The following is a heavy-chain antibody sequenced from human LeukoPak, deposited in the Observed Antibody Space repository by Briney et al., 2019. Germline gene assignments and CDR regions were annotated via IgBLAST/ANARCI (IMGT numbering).Heavy chain of an antibody. CDR3: ARGPRKTSMVRGVIITADAFDI. Sequence: PSETLSLTCAVYGGSFSGYYWSWIRQPPGKGLEWIGEINHSGSTNYNPSLKSRVTISVDTSKNQFSLKLSPVTAADTAVYYCARGPRKTSMVRGVIITADAFDIWGQGTMVTVSS. CDR1: GGSFSGYY. J-gene: IGHJ3*02. V-gene: IGHV4-34*01. D-gene: IGHD3-10*01. CDR2: INHSGST.